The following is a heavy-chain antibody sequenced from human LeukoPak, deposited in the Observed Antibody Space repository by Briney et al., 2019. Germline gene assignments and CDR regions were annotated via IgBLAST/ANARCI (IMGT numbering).Heavy chain of an antibody. D-gene: IGHD7-27*01. V-gene: IGHV3-33*01. CDR2: IWYDGSNK. J-gene: IGHJ4*02. Sequence: PGGSLRLSCAASGFTFSSYGMRWVRQAPGKGLEWVAVIWYDGSNKYYADSVKGRFTISRDNSKNTLYLQMNSLRAEDTAVYYCARSVLGTGQDYWGQGTLVTVSS. CDR1: GFTFSSYG. CDR3: ARSVLGTGQDY.